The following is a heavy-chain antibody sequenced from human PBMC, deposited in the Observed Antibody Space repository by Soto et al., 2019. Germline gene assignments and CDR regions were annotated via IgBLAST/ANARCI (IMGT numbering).Heavy chain of an antibody. J-gene: IGHJ5*02. CDR2: ISSSGSDT. V-gene: IGHV3-48*03. Sequence: PGGSLSLSCAGSGFSFSSYEMNWVRQAPGKGLEWVSYISSSGSDTYYADSVKARFTISRDNAQNSLYLQMTRLRAEDTAIYYCASLSGSYGFDPWGQGTLVTVSS. D-gene: IGHD1-26*01. CDR3: ASLSGSYGFDP. CDR1: GFSFSSYE.